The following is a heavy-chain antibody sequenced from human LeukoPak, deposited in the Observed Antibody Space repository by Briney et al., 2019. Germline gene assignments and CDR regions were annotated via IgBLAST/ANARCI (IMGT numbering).Heavy chain of an antibody. Sequence: GGSLRLSCAAFGFTFSSYGMHWVRQVPGKGLEWVAFIRYDGSNKYYADSVKGRFTISRDNSKNTLYLQMNSLRAEDTAVYYCASRRDGYSYYFDYWGQGTLVTVSS. CDR2: IRYDGSNK. D-gene: IGHD5-24*01. CDR1: GFTFSSYG. CDR3: ASRRDGYSYYFDY. V-gene: IGHV3-30*02. J-gene: IGHJ4*02.